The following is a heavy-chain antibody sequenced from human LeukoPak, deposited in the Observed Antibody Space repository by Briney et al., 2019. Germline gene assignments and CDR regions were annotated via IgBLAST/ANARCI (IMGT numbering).Heavy chain of an antibody. J-gene: IGHJ4*02. V-gene: IGHV3-74*01. CDR2: INSDGSST. D-gene: IGHD4-17*01. CDR3: ARDYGDYAVDY. CDR1: GFTFSSYW. Sequence: PGESLRLSSAASGFTFSSYWMHWVRQAPGKGLVWVSRINSDGSSTSYADSVKGRFTISRDNAKNTLYLQMNSLRAEDTAVYYCARDYGDYAVDYWGQGTLVTVSS.